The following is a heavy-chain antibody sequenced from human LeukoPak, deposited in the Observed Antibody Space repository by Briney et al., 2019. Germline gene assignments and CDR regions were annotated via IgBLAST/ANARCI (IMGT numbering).Heavy chain of an antibody. D-gene: IGHD3-22*01. CDR3: ARVEGYYYDSSGKIDY. V-gene: IGHV1-2*06. CDR1: GYTFTGYY. Sequence: GASVKVSCKASGYTFTGYYMHWVRQAPGQGLEWMGRINPNSGGTNYAQKFQGRATMTRDTSISTAYMELSRLRSDDAAVYYCARVEGYYYDSSGKIDYWGQGTLVTVSS. J-gene: IGHJ4*02. CDR2: INPNSGGT.